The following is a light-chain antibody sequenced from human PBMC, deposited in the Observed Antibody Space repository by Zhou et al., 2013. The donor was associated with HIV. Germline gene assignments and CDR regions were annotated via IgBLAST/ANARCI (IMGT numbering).Light chain of an antibody. Sequence: DIVMTQTPLSSPVTLGEPASISCRSSQSLLHSNGYYYLDWYLQKPGQSPQLLIHLGSNRASGVPDRFSGSGSGTDFTLKISRVEAEDVGVYYCMQALQIPLTFGGGTRVEIK. CDR3: MQALQIPLT. J-gene: IGKJ4*01. CDR2: LGS. V-gene: IGKV2-28*01. CDR1: QSLLHSNGYYY.